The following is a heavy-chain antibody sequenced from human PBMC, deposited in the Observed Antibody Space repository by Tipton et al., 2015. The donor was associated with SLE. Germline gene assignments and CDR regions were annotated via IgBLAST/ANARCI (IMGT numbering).Heavy chain of an antibody. V-gene: IGHV4-38-2*02. CDR3: ARRRGSSGWSNNWFDP. J-gene: IGHJ5*02. D-gene: IGHD6-19*01. CDR2: IYTSGST. CDR1: GYSISSGYY. Sequence: TLSLTCTVSGYSISSGYYWGWIRQPPGKGLEWIGRIYTSGSTNYNPSLKSRVTISVDTSKNQFSLKLSSVTAADTAVYYCARRRGSSGWSNNWFDPWGQGTLVTVSS.